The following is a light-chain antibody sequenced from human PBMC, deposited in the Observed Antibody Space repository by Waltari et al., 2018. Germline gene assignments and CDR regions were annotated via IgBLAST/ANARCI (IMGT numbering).Light chain of an antibody. J-gene: IGLJ3*02. V-gene: IGLV4-69*01. CDR3: QTGGHGTWV. Sequence: QLVLTQSPSASASLGASVKLTCTLSSGHSSNIVAWHQQQPETGPRYLMKVNSDGSNSKGDGIPDRFSGSSSGAERYLTISSLQSEDEADYYCQTGGHGTWVFGGGTKLTVL. CDR1: SGHSSNI. CDR2: VNSDGSN.